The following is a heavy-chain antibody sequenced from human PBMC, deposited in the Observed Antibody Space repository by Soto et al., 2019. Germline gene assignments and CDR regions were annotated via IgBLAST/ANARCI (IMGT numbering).Heavy chain of an antibody. J-gene: IGHJ4*02. D-gene: IGHD5-12*01. CDR1: GVSISSSY. V-gene: IGHV4-59*01. CDR3: ARGGNRYSNTASGVGGFDF. CDR2: IYYTGTT. Sequence: PSETLSLTCTVSGVSISSSYWSWIRQSPGTGLEWIGYIYYTGTTNYNPSLKRRVTISLDTAKNQFSLNVNSLNTADTAVYFCARGGNRYSNTASGVGGFDFWGQGTLVTVSS.